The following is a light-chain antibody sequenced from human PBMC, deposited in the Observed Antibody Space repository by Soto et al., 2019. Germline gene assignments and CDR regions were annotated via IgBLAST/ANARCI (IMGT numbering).Light chain of an antibody. CDR1: SSDVGIFNY. V-gene: IGLV2-8*01. CDR3: CSYAGSNTLI. J-gene: IGLJ2*01. Sequence: QSALTQPPSASGFPGQSVTISCTGTSSDVGIFNYVSWYQQHPDQAPKLLIFEVNKRPSGVPDRFSASKSGNTASLTVSGLQAEDEADYYCCSYAGSNTLIFGGGTKLTVL. CDR2: EVN.